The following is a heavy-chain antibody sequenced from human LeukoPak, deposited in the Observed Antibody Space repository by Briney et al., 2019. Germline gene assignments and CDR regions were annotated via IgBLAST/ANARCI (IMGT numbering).Heavy chain of an antibody. Sequence: SETLSLTCTVSGGSISSYYWSWIRQPPGKGLEWIGYIYYSGSTNYNPSLKSRVTISVDTSKNQFSLKLSSVTAADTAVYYCARDRSRYGEGFAYWGQGTLVTVSS. CDR1: GGSISSYY. V-gene: IGHV4-59*12. CDR3: ARDRSRYGEGFAY. CDR2: IYYSGST. J-gene: IGHJ4*02. D-gene: IGHD4-17*01.